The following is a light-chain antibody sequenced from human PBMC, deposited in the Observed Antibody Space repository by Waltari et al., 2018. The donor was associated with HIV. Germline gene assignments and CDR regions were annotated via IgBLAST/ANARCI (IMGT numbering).Light chain of an antibody. CDR1: YLTQKY. CDR2: EDA. J-gene: IGLJ2*01. CDR3: QTWDRSTVI. Sequence: FELPQPPSVSVSPRQTATITCTANYLTQKYISWYQKRPGLSPLLVIYEDAKRHSEISERFSGSKSGDTATLTISVTESLDEAEYFCQTWDRSTVIFGGGTKLTVL. V-gene: IGLV3-1*01.